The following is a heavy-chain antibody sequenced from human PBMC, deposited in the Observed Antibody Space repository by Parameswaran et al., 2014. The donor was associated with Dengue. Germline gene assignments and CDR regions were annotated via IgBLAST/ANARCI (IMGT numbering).Heavy chain of an antibody. Sequence: WIRQPPGKGLEWIGSIYYSGSTYYNPSLKSRVTISVDTSKNQFSLKLSSVTAADTAVYYCAREADSVVTADYWGQGTLVTVSS. D-gene: IGHD4-23*01. CDR3: AREADSVVTADY. CDR2: IYYSGST. J-gene: IGHJ4*02. V-gene: IGHV4-39*02.